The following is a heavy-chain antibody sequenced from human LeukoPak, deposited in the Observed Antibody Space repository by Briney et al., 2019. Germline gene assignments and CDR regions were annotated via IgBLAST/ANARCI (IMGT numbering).Heavy chain of an antibody. J-gene: IGHJ4*02. CDR1: GYTFSNYA. D-gene: IGHD3-10*01. Sequence: GASVKVSCKASGYTFSNYAMHWVRQAPGQRLEWMGWINAGNGNTKYSQKFQGRVTITRDTSASTAYMELSSLRSADTAVYYCARVNTMIRGVTHIDYWGQGTLVTVSS. CDR3: ARVNTMIRGVTHIDY. CDR2: INAGNGNT. V-gene: IGHV1-3*01.